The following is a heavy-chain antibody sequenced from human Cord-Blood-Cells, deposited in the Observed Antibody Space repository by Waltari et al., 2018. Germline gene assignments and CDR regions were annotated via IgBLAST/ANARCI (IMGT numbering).Heavy chain of an antibody. J-gene: IGHJ2*01. CDR2: INPNSGGT. Sequence: QVQLVQSGAEVKKPGASVKVSCKASGYTFTGYYMHWGRQAPGQGLEGMGWINPNSGGTNYAQKCQGRVTMTRDTSISTAYMELSRLRSDDTAVYYCARAGPHWYFDLWGRGTLVTVSS. V-gene: IGHV1-2*02. CDR3: ARAGPHWYFDL. CDR1: GYTFTGYY.